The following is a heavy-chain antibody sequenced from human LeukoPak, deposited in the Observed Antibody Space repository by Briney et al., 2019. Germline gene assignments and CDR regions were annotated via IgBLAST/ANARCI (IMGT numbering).Heavy chain of an antibody. Sequence: ASVKVSCKTSGGTFNSYAISWVRQAPGQGLEWMGGITAIFRTTNYAQKFQGRVTITADESMSTVYMELSSLRSEDTAVYYCARHSGYHSTMYLDYWGQGTLVTVSS. CDR2: ITAIFRTT. D-gene: IGHD3-22*01. J-gene: IGHJ4*02. CDR1: GGTFNSYA. V-gene: IGHV1-69*13. CDR3: ARHSGYHSTMYLDY.